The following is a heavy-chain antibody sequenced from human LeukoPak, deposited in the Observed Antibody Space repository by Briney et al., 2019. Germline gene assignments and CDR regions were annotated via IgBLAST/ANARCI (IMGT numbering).Heavy chain of an antibody. CDR2: ISGSGGST. V-gene: IGHV3-23*01. J-gene: IGHJ4*02. CDR3: AKRSPYSSSWYGAFDY. Sequence: GGSLRLSCVASGFTFTSYAMNWVRQAPGKGLEWVSAISGSGGSTYYADSVKGRFTISRDNSKNTLYLQMNSLRAEDTAVYYCAKRSPYSSSWYGAFDYWGQGTLVTVSS. D-gene: IGHD6-13*01. CDR1: GFTFTSYA.